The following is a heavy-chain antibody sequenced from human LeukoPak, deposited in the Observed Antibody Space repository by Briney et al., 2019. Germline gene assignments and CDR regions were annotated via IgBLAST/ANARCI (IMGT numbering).Heavy chain of an antibody. J-gene: IGHJ4*02. D-gene: IGHD6-13*01. Sequence: GRSLRLSCAASGFTFSSYAMHWVRQAPGKGLEWVAVISYDGSNKYYADSVKGRFTISRDNSKNTLYLQMNSLRAEDTAVYYCARDLTGSTWDSWGQGTLVPVSS. CDR1: GFTFSSYA. V-gene: IGHV3-30-3*01. CDR2: ISYDGSNK. CDR3: ARDLTGSTWDS.